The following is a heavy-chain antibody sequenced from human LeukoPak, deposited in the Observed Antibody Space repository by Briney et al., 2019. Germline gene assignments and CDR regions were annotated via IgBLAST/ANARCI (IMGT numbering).Heavy chain of an antibody. D-gene: IGHD3-10*01. Sequence: GGSLTLSCAASGFTFSSHAMSWVRQAPGKGLEWVSAISGSGCSTYYADSVKGRCTISRDNSKNTLYLQMNSLRAEDTAVYYCAKAATYYYGSGSYSRDYWGQGTLVTVSS. CDR2: ISGSGCST. CDR3: AKAATYYYGSGSYSRDY. V-gene: IGHV3-23*01. CDR1: GFTFSSHA. J-gene: IGHJ4*02.